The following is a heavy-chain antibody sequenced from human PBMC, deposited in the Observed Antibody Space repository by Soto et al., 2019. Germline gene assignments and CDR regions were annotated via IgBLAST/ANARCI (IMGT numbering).Heavy chain of an antibody. J-gene: IGHJ4*02. Sequence: QVQLQESGPGQLKPSETLSITCTVSGGSMTSHYWSWVRQPAGKGLEWIGRIFRSGSTYYNPSLKSRVAMYIDTSKNQFSLRLTSVTAADTAVYFCVRDNRLAVAGTWGLDIWGQGRLVTVSS. CDR3: VRDNRLAVAGTWGLDI. CDR1: GGSMTSHY. V-gene: IGHV4-4*07. D-gene: IGHD6-19*01. CDR2: IFRSGST.